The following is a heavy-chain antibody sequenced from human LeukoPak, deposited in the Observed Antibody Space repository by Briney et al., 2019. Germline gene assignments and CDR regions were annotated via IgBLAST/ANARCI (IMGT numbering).Heavy chain of an antibody. Sequence: SSETLSLTCAVYGGSFSGYYWSWIRQPPGKGLEWIGEINHSGSTDYNPSLKSRVTISVDTSKNQFSLKLRSVTAADTAVYYCARTDSSGYYAFDYWGQGTLVTVSS. CDR3: ARTDSSGYYAFDY. CDR1: GGSFSGYY. D-gene: IGHD3-22*01. J-gene: IGHJ4*02. CDR2: INHSGST. V-gene: IGHV4-34*01.